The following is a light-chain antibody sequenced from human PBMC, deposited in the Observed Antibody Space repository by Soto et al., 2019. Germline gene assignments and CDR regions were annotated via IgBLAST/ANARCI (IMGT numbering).Light chain of an antibody. V-gene: IGKV3-11*01. CDR1: QTVSTY. CDR2: DAS. Sequence: EIVLTQSPATLSLSPGERATLSCRASQTVSTYVAWYQQKPGQAPRLLIYDASNRAPGIPARFSGSGSGTDFTLTISSLEPEDFAVYYCQQYNMWTGTFGPGTKVDIK. J-gene: IGKJ3*01. CDR3: QQYNMWTGT.